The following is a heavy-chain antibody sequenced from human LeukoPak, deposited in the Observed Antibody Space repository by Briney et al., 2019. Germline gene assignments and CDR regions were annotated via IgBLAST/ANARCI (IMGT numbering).Heavy chain of an antibody. CDR2: INHSGST. V-gene: IGHV4-34*01. J-gene: IGHJ4*02. CDR3: AGRWYRVGYYFDY. Sequence: PSETLSLTCAVYGGSFSGYYWSWIRQPPGKGLEWIGEINHSGSTNYNPSLKSRVTISVDTSKNQFSLKLSSVTAADTAVYYCAGRWYRVGYYFDYWGQGTLVTVSS. D-gene: IGHD6-13*01. CDR1: GGSFSGYY.